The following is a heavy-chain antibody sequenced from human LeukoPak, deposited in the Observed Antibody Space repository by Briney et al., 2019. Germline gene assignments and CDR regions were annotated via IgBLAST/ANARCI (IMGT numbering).Heavy chain of an antibody. V-gene: IGHV4-34*01. CDR3: ARKRSPYFDY. CDR1: GGSFSDYY. J-gene: IGHJ4*02. Sequence: SETLSLTCAVYGGSFSDYYWNWIRQPTGKGLEWIGEINHSGSTNYNPSLKSRVTISVDTSKNEFSLRLSSVTASDTAVYYCARKRSPYFDYWGQGTLVTVSS. CDR2: INHSGST.